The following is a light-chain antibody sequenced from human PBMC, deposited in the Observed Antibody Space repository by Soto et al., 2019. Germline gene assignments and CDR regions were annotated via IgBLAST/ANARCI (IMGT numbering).Light chain of an antibody. J-gene: IGLJ3*02. V-gene: IGLV6-57*01. Sequence: NFMLTQPHSVSESPGKTVTISCTRSSGSIASNYVQWYQQRPGSSPTTVIYEDNQRPSGVPDRFSGSIDSSSNSASLTISGLKTEDEADYYCQSYDSSNWVFGGGTSSPS. CDR1: SGSIASNY. CDR3: QSYDSSNWV. CDR2: EDN.